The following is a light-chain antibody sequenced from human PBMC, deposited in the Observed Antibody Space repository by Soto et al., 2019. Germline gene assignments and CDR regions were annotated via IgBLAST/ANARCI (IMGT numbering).Light chain of an antibody. CDR1: SSDVGGFNY. CDR3: SSYAGSNNYV. Sequence: QSALTQPPSASGSPGQSVTISCTGTSSDVGGFNYVSWYQQHPGKAHKLMIYEVIKRPSGVPDRFSGSKSGNTASLTVSGLQAEDEADYYCSSYAGSNNYVFGGGTKVTVL. V-gene: IGLV2-8*01. CDR2: EVI. J-gene: IGLJ2*01.